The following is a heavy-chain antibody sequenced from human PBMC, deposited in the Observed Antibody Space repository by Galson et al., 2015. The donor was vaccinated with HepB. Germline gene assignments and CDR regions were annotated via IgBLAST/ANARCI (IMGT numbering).Heavy chain of an antibody. J-gene: IGHJ4*01. Sequence: SLRLSCAASGFTFSAYAMSWVRQAPGEGLEWVSTINYSGSGTYRPDSVKGRITISRDNYKNTLYLQMNSLRAEDTAIYYCVKGTGSGGIHYSDYWGHGTLVTVSS. CDR2: INYSGSGT. V-gene: IGHV3-23*01. CDR1: GFTFSAYA. CDR3: VKGTGSGGIHYSDY. D-gene: IGHD3-10*01.